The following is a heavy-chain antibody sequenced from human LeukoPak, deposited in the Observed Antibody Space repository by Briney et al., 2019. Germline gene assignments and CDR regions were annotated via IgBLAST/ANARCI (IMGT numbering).Heavy chain of an antibody. J-gene: IGHJ5*02. V-gene: IGHV4-59*04. CDR1: GGSISSYY. Sequence: SETLPLTCTVSGGSISSYYWSWLRQPPGKGLEWIGYIYHSGSTYYNPSLKSRVTISVDRSKNQFSLKLSSVTAADTAVYYCAKGISRSWFDPWGQGTLVTVSS. CDR3: AKGISRSWFDP. CDR2: IYHSGST. D-gene: IGHD2-2*01.